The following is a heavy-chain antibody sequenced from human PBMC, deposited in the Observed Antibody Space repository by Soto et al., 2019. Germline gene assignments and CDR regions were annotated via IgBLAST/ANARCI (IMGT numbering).Heavy chain of an antibody. V-gene: IGHV5-10-1*01. CDR1: GYSFTSYW. CDR2: IDPSDSYT. D-gene: IGHD2-15*01. CDR3: ARESGYCSGGSCSNWFDP. J-gene: IGHJ5*02. Sequence: RGESLKISCKGSGYSFTSYWISWVRQMPGKGLEWMGRIDPSDSYTNYSPSFQGHVTISADKSISTAYLQWSSLKASDTAMYYCARESGYCSGGSCSNWFDPWGQGTLVTVSS.